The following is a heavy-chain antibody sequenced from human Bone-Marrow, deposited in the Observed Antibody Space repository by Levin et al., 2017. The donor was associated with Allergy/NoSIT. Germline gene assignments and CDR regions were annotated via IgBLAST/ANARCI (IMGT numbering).Heavy chain of an antibody. CDR3: ARDKDTLTASDAFDL. CDR1: GFTVSTNY. Sequence: GESLKISCAASGFTVSTNYMAWVRQAPGKGLEWVSAIYDDGRTYYSDSVKGRFTISRDISRNTLSLQMNSLRAEDTALYYCARDKDTLTASDAFDLWGQGTMVTVSS. D-gene: IGHD2-21*02. J-gene: IGHJ3*01. V-gene: IGHV3-53*05. CDR2: IYDDGRT.